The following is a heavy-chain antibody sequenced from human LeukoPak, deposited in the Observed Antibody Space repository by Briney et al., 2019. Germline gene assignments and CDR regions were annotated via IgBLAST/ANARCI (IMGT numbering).Heavy chain of an antibody. J-gene: IGHJ4*02. D-gene: IGHD2-21*01. CDR2: ISSSSSYI. V-gene: IGHV3-21*04. CDR3: AKDLSVVPIQRRQFDY. Sequence: GGSLRLSCAASGFTFSSYSMNWVRQAPGKGLEWVSSISSSSSYIYYADSVKGRFTISRDNSKNTLYLQINSLRAEDTAVYYCAKDLSVVPIQRRQFDYWGQGTLVTVSS. CDR1: GFTFSSYS.